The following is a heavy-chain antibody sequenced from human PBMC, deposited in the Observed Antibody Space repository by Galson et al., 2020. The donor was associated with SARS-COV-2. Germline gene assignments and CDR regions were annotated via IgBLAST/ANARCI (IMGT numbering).Heavy chain of an antibody. J-gene: IGHJ5*02. CDR3: AKDRLMYDSRWYPNWFGP. D-gene: IGHD6-13*01. CDR2: ITANGADT. Sequence: GESLKISCGASGFTFRNYAMAWVRQAPGKGLEWVSGITANGADTYFADSVRGRFTISRDNSKNTLFLQINGLRADDTGVYYCAKDRLMYDSRWYPNWFGPWGQGTRVAVSS. CDR1: GFTFRNYA. V-gene: IGHV3-23*01.